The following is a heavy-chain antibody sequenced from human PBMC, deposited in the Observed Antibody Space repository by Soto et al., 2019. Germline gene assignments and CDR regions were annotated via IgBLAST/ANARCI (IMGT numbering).Heavy chain of an antibody. CDR1: GGTFSSYA. V-gene: IGHV1-69*13. CDR2: IIPIFGTA. J-gene: IGHJ5*02. Sequence: SVKVSCKASGGTFSSYAISWVRQAPGQGLEWMGGIIPIFGTANYAQKFQGRVTITADESTSTAYMELSSLRSEDTAVYYCARSNYYGSGPAINWFDPWGQGTLVPVSS. D-gene: IGHD3-10*01. CDR3: ARSNYYGSGPAINWFDP.